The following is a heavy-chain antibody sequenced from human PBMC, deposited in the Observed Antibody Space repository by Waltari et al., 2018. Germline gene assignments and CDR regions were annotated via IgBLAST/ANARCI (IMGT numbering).Heavy chain of an antibody. CDR2: IYYSGST. D-gene: IGHD3-22*01. J-gene: IGHJ4*02. CDR3: ARPLYDSSGFFRGFDY. CDR1: GGSISSSSYY. Sequence: QLQLQESGPGLVKPSETLSLTCTVSGGSISSSSYYLGWIRQPPGKGLEWIGSIYYSGSTYYNPSLKSRVTISVDTSKNQFSLKLSSVTAADTAVYYCARPLYDSSGFFRGFDYWGQGTLVTVSS. V-gene: IGHV4-39*01.